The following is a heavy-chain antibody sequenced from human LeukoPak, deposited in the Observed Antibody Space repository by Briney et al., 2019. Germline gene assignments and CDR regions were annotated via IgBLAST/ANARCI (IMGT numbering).Heavy chain of an antibody. CDR2: IYYSGGT. V-gene: IGHV4-59*08. CDR3: ARHVTISGPYDASDI. D-gene: IGHD5-24*01. J-gene: IGHJ3*02. CDR1: GDSISSYY. Sequence: SETLSLTCTVSGDSISSYYWSWVRQPPGKGLEWIGYIYYSGGTDYNPSLKSRVTISVDTSKNQFSLKLRSVTAADTAVYYCARHVTISGPYDASDIWGQGTMVTISP.